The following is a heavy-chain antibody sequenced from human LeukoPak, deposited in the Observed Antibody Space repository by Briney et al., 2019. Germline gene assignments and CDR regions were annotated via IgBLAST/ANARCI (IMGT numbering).Heavy chain of an antibody. CDR1: GFTFSSYW. CDR2: INSDGSST. V-gene: IGHV3-74*01. CDR3: ARDDVYDSSGYYYDY. Sequence: GSLRLPCAASGFTFSSYWMHWVRQAPGKGLVWVSRINSDGSSTSYADSVKGRFTISRDNAKNTLYLQMNSLRAEDTAVYYCARDDVYDSSGYYYDYWGQGTLVTVSS. D-gene: IGHD3-22*01. J-gene: IGHJ4*02.